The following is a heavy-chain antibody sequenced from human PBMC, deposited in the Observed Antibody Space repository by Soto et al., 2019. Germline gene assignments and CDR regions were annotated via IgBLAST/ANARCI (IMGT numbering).Heavy chain of an antibody. J-gene: IGHJ3*02. D-gene: IGHD2-15*01. Sequence: EVQLVESGGGLVKPGGSLRLSCAASGFTFSSYSMNWFRQAPGKGLEWVSSISSSSSYIYYADSVKGRFTISRDNAKNSLYLQMNSLRAEDTAVYYCARDQVVAANRDAFDIWGQGTMVTVSS. CDR2: ISSSSSYI. V-gene: IGHV3-21*06. CDR1: GFTFSSYS. CDR3: ARDQVVAANRDAFDI.